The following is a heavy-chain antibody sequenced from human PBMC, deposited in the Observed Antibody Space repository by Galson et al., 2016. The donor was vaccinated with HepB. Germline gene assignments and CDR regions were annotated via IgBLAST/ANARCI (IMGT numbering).Heavy chain of an antibody. D-gene: IGHD2-15*01. CDR3: ARDYTRWSFDS. V-gene: IGHV1-46*01. CDR2: IHPSGGYT. CDR1: GYTFTSCS. J-gene: IGHJ4*02. Sequence: SVKVSCKASGYTFTSCSMHWVRQAPGQGPEWMGIIHPSGGYTRYAQNFQGRVTMTRDTSTSTVYMELSRLKSEDTAMYYCARDYTRWSFDSWGQGTLVTISS.